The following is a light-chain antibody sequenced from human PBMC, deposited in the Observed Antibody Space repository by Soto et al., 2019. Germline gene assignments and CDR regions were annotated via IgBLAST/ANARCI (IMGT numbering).Light chain of an antibody. Sequence: QSVLTQPPSASGSPGQSVTISCTETSSDVGGFNYVSWHQQHPGKAPKLLIYGNSNRPSGVPDRFSGSKSGTSASLAITGLQAEDEADYYCQSYDSSLSGWVFGGGTKLTVL. CDR1: SSDVGGFNY. J-gene: IGLJ3*02. CDR2: GNS. CDR3: QSYDSSLSGWV. V-gene: IGLV2-8*01.